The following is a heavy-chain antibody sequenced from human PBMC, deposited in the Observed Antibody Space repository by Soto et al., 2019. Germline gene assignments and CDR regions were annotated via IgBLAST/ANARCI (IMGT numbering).Heavy chain of an antibody. CDR3: ARDQDYDFWSGPYYYYGMDV. J-gene: IGHJ6*02. V-gene: IGHV1-18*01. CDR1: GYTFTSYG. D-gene: IGHD3-3*01. CDR2: ISAYNGNT. Sequence: SVKVSCKASGYTFTSYGISWVRQAPGQGLEWMGWISAYNGNTNYAQKLQGRVTMTTDTSTSTAYMELRSLRSDDTAVYYCARDQDYDFWSGPYYYYGMDVWGQGTTVTVSS.